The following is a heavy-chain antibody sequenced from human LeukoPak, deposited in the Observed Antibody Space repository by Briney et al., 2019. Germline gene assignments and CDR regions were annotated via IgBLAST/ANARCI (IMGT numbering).Heavy chain of an antibody. CDR3: ARDPGVPAAPFDP. D-gene: IGHD2-2*01. J-gene: IGHJ5*02. V-gene: IGHV3-74*01. Sequence: PGGSLRLSCAASGFTFSNYWMHWVRQAPGKGLVWVSRIDNGGSDTRHADSVKGRFTISRDNAKNSLYLQMNSLRAEDTAVYYCARDPGVPAAPFDPWGQGTLVTVSS. CDR2: IDNGGSDT. CDR1: GFTFSNYW.